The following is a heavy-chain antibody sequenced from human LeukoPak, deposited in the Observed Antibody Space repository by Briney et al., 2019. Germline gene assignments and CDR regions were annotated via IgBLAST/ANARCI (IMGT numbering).Heavy chain of an antibody. D-gene: IGHD5-12*01. CDR3: AKDSGYDYMDS. CDR1: GFTFRDYA. J-gene: IGHJ4*02. Sequence: GGSLRLSCAASGFTFRDYAMSWVRQAPGEGLDWVSSITGLGGSTFYADSVKGRFTFSRDNSNNMLYLQMNSLRTDDTAVYYCAKDSGYDYMDSWGQGTLVIVSS. CDR2: ITGLGGST. V-gene: IGHV3-23*01.